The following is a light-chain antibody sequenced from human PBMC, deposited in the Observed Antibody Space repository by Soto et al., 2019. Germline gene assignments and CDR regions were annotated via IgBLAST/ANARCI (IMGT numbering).Light chain of an antibody. J-gene: IGKJ1*01. Sequence: DIQMTQSPSSLSASVGARVPITCQASQDIRKYLNWYQQKPGKAPKLLIYAASSLQSGVPSRFSGSGSGTDFTLTISSLQPEDFATYYCQQSYNTPWTLGQGTKVDI. CDR3: QQSYNTPWT. V-gene: IGKV1-39*01. CDR2: AAS. CDR1: QDIRKY.